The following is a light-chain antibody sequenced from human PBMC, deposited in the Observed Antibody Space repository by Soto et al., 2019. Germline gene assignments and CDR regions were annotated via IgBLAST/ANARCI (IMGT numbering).Light chain of an antibody. J-gene: IGLJ2*01. CDR3: CSNAGANKV. CDR1: SSNIGSYNY. V-gene: IGLV2-8*01. Sequence: QSALTQPPSASGSPGQSVTISCTGTSSNIGSYNYVSWYQQYPGKAPKVVIFEVSKRPSGVPDRFSGSKSGNTASLTISGLQAEDEAHYYCCSNAGANKVFGGGTKLTVL. CDR2: EVS.